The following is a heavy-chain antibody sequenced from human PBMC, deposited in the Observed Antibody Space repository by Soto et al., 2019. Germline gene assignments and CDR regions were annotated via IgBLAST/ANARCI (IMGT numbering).Heavy chain of an antibody. CDR1: GFSLSTSGVG. D-gene: IGHD3-3*01. V-gene: IGHV2-5*02. J-gene: IGHJ4*02. CDR2: IYWDDDK. CDR3: AHRRPRVSFLAYLI. Sequence: QITLKESGPTLVKPTQTLTLTCTFSGFSLSTSGVGVGWIRQPPGKALEWLALIYWDDDKRYSPSLKSRLTITKDTSKNQVVLTMQNMDPLDTATYYCAHRRPRVSFLAYLIWGQGTLVTVSS.